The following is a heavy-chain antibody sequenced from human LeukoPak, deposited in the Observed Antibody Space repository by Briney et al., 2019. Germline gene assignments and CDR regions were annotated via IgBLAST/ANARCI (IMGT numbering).Heavy chain of an antibody. J-gene: IGHJ4*02. CDR1: GFTFSSYA. CDR2: ISGSGGST. CDR3: AKRVLSTNYYFDY. V-gene: IGHV3-23*01. Sequence: PGGSLRLSCAASGFTFSSYAMSWVRQAPGKGLEWVSAISGSGGSTYYADCVKGRFTISRDNSKNTLYLQMNSLRAEDTAVYYCAKRVLSTNYYFDYWGQGTLVTVSS. D-gene: IGHD2-8*01.